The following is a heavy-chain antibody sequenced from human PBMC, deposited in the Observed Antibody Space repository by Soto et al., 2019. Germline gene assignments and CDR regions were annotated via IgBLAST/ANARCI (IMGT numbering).Heavy chain of an antibody. Sequence: GTLSLTCTVSGGSISSSSYYWGWIRQPPWKWLEWIGSIYYSGSTYYNPSLKSRVTISVDTSKNQFSLKLSSVTAADTAVYYCAPFPTVPTSPNYHFAMDVVGQ. J-gene: IGHJ6*02. CDR3: APFPTVPTSPNYHFAMDV. CDR2: IYYSGST. D-gene: IGHD4-17*01. V-gene: IGHV4-39*01. CDR1: GGSISSSSYY.